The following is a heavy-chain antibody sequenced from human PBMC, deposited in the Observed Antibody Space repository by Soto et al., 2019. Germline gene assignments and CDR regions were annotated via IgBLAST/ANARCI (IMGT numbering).Heavy chain of an antibody. V-gene: IGHV3-15*07. D-gene: IGHD2-8*01. Sequence: GGSLRLSCAASGFTFSNAWMNWVRQAPGKGLEWVGRIKSKSDGGTTDYAAPVKGRFTISRDDSKTTLYLQMNSLKTEDTAVYYCTRVVTRTNNYAFDVWGQGTMVTVSS. J-gene: IGHJ3*01. CDR1: GFTFSNAW. CDR2: IKSKSDGGTT. CDR3: TRVVTRTNNYAFDV.